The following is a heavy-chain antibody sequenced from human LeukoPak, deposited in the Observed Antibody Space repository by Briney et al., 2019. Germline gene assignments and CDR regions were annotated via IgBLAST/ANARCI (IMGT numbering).Heavy chain of an antibody. Sequence: GASVKVSCKASGGTFSSYAISWVRQAPGQGLEWMGGIIPIFGTANYAQKFQGRVTITADESTSTAYMELSSLRSEDTAVYYCARGSTGFLEWLSPPGYYYYMDVWGKGTTVTVSS. CDR1: GGTFSSYA. CDR2: IIPIFGTA. D-gene: IGHD3-3*01. V-gene: IGHV1-69*01. J-gene: IGHJ6*03. CDR3: ARGSTGFLEWLSPPGYYYYMDV.